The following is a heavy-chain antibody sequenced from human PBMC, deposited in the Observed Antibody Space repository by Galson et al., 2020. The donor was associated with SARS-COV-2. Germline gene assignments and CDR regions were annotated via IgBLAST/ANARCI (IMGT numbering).Heavy chain of an antibody. CDR3: ARLGPNYYDSSGYYRLGAFDI. V-gene: IGHV4-39*01. D-gene: IGHD3-22*01. Sequence: SETLSLTCTVSGGSISSSSYYWGWIRQPPGKGLEWIGSIYYSGSTYYNPSLKSRVTISVDTSKNQFSLKLSSVTAADTAVYYCARLGPNYYDSSGYYRLGAFDIWGQGTMVTVSS. CDR1: GGSISSSSYY. CDR2: IYYSGST. J-gene: IGHJ3*02.